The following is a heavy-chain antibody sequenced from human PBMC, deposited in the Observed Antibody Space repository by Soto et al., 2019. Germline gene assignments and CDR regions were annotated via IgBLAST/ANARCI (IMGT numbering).Heavy chain of an antibody. CDR2: THYSGNT. Sequence: SETLSLTCTVSGGSISTCYWDWIRQPPGKELEWIGYTHYSGNTNYHPSLKSRVTISLDTSRNQFSLKLSSVTAADTAVYYCARFPLGYCSSTSCYAFDYWGKGTLVTVSS. J-gene: IGHJ4*02. CDR3: ARFPLGYCSSTSCYAFDY. CDR1: GGSISTCY. D-gene: IGHD2-2*01. V-gene: IGHV4-59*12.